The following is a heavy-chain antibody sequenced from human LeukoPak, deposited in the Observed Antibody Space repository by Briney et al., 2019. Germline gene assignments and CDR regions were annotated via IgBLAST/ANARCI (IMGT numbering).Heavy chain of an antibody. CDR2: INPNSGGT. D-gene: IGHD3-3*01. J-gene: IGHJ4*02. CDR1: GYTFTGYY. Sequence: ASVKVSCKASGYTFTGYYMHWVRQAPGQGLAWMGWINPNSGGTNYAQKFQGRVTMTRDTSISTAYMELSRLRSDDTAVYYCARALYDFWSGYYHYWGQGTLVTVSS. CDR3: ARALYDFWSGYYHY. V-gene: IGHV1-2*02.